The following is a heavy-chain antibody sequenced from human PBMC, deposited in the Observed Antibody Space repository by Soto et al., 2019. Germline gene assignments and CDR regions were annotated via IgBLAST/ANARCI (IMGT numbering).Heavy chain of an antibody. D-gene: IGHD3-22*01. V-gene: IGHV4-59*02. Sequence: QMQLRESGPGLVKPSETLSLTCTVSGDSVSSGYWSWIRQPPGKGLEWIGFMYFGGSFNYNPSLTSRVTISVETSKNQFSMKMTSVTAADTAVYYCAKSYYDTTGFAVDPWGQGTLVTVSS. CDR1: GDSVSSGY. CDR2: MYFGGSF. J-gene: IGHJ5*02. CDR3: AKSYYDTTGFAVDP.